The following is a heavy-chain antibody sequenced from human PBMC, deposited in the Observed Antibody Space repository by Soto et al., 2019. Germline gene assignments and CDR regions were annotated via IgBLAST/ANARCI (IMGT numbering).Heavy chain of an antibody. Sequence: QVQLVQSGAEVKTPGSSVKVSCTASGDTFNFYTLSWVRQAPGQGLEWMGRIIPMLGMSNYAQKFQGRVTIIADKSTSTVYMGLSSLRSEDTALYYCATNYGSGGAHFDNGGQGTLVTVSS. D-gene: IGHD3-10*01. CDR2: IIPMLGMS. CDR3: ATNYGSGGAHFDN. V-gene: IGHV1-69*02. J-gene: IGHJ4*02. CDR1: GDTFNFYT.